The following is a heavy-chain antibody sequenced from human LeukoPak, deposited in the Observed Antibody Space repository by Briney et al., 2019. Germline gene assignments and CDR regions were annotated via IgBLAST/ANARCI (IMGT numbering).Heavy chain of an antibody. D-gene: IGHD3-10*01. CDR2: ISWDGTAQ. V-gene: IGHV3-30*18. CDR3: AKEKDYHVSGSYDF. Sequence: GGSLRLSCAASGFTFDDYAMHWVRQAPGKGLEWVAVISWDGTAQHYVDSVKGRFTISRDNSKNTLYLQMTGLRAEDTAVYYCAKEKDYHVSGSYDFWGQGTLVTVSS. J-gene: IGHJ4*02. CDR1: GFTFDDYA.